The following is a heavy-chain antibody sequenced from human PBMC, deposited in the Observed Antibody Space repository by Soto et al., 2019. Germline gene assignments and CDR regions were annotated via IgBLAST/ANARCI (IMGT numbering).Heavy chain of an antibody. Sequence: QVQLQQWGAGLLKPSETLSLTCAVYGGSSSGYYWSWIRQPPGKGLEWIGEINHSGSTNYNPSLKSRVTISVETSKHQFALKLRFVTAAETAVYYCAGGTGWLDPWGQGTLVTVSS. V-gene: IGHV4-34*01. CDR1: GGSSSGYY. D-gene: IGHD1-1*01. J-gene: IGHJ5*02. CDR3: AGGTGWLDP. CDR2: INHSGST.